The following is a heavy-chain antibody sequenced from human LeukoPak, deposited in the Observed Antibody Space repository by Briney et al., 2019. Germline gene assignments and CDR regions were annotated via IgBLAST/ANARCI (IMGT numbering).Heavy chain of an antibody. CDR2: ISAYNGDT. Sequence: GASVKVSCTASGYTFTSYGISWVRQAPGQGLEWMGWISAYNGDTNYAQKLQGRVTMTTDTSTSTAYMELRSLRSDDTAVYYCARGGCSGGSCNNPFGYWGQGTLVTVSS. D-gene: IGHD2-15*01. CDR1: GYTFTSYG. J-gene: IGHJ4*02. CDR3: ARGGCSGGSCNNPFGY. V-gene: IGHV1-18*01.